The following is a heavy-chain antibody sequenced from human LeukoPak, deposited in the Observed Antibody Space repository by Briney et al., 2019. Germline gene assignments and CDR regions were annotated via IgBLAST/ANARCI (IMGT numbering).Heavy chain of an antibody. CDR1: GGSFSGYY. V-gene: IGHV4-34*01. J-gene: IGHJ6*02. CDR3: ARGSSSSGRYDYYGMDV. CDR2: INHSGST. D-gene: IGHD6-6*01. Sequence: PSETLSLTCAVYGGSFSGYYWSWIRQPPGKGLEWIGEINHSGSTNYNPSLKSRVTISVDTSKNRFSLKLSSVTAADTAVYYCARGSSSSGRYDYYGMDVWGQGTTVTVSS.